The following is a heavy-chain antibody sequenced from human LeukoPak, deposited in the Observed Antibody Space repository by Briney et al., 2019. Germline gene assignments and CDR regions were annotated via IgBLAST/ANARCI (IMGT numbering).Heavy chain of an antibody. Sequence: SETLSLTCTVSGDSMNNYFWTWIRQPPGKGLESIGDMYYSESANYDPSLRGRVTISMDTYKNQFSLRLTAVTAADAAVYYGARFPGGAACRHYYYMDVWGKGTTVTVSS. V-gene: IGHV4-59*01. D-gene: IGHD2-15*01. CDR3: ARFPGGAACRHYYYMDV. J-gene: IGHJ6*03. CDR1: GDSMNNYF. CDR2: MYYSESA.